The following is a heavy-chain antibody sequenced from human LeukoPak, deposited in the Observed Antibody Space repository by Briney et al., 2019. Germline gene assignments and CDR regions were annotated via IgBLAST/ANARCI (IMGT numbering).Heavy chain of an antibody. J-gene: IGHJ6*02. Sequence: GGSLRLSCAASGFTFSRFWMNWVRQAPGRGLEWVANIDQSGGRNNYVDSVKGRFTISRDNAKNTLYLQMNSLRAEDTAVYYCAREKVDITIFGVGSYYYYFGMDVWGQGTTVTVSS. D-gene: IGHD3-3*01. CDR3: AREKVDITIFGVGSYYYYFGMDV. V-gene: IGHV3-7*01. CDR1: GFTFSRFW. CDR2: IDQSGGRN.